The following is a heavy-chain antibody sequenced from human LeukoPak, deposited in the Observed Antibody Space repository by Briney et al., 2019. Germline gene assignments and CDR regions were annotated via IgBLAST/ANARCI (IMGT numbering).Heavy chain of an antibody. CDR2: ISYNGSNK. D-gene: IGHD6-13*01. V-gene: IGHV3-30*04. Sequence: GRSLRLSCAASGFTFSSYAMHWVRQAPGKGLEWVAVISYNGSNKYYADSVKGRFTISRDNSKNTLYLQMNSLRAEDTAVYYCARGLRKSIAAAVVYWGQGTLVTVSS. CDR1: GFTFSSYA. CDR3: ARGLRKSIAAAVVY. J-gene: IGHJ4*02.